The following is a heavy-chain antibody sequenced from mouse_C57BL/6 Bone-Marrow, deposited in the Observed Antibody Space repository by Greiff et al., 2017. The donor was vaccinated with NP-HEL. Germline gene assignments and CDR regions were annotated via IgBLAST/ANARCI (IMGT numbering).Heavy chain of an antibody. V-gene: IGHV5-6*02. D-gene: IGHD3-2*02. CDR1: GFTFSSYG. Sequence: EVKVVESGGDLVKPGGSLKLSCAASGFTFSSYGMSWVRQTPDKRLEWVATISSGGSYTYYPDSVKGRFTISRDNAKNTLYLQMSSLKSEDTAMYYCARRDSSGFHYAMDYWGQGTSVTVSS. CDR3: ARRDSSGFHYAMDY. J-gene: IGHJ4*01. CDR2: ISSGGSYT.